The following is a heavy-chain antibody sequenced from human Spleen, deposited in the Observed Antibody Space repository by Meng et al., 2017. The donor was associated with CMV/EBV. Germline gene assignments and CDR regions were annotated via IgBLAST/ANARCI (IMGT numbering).Heavy chain of an antibody. CDR2: IIPMFDIA. V-gene: IGHV1-69*17. CDR3: ASARGARDTPDYDTLTGDHYHYYGMDV. J-gene: IGHJ6*02. Sequence: RQARGQGIEWMGGIIPMFDIANYAQKFQGRVTITADTSTSTTYMELSSLRSEDTDMYYCASARGARDTPDYDTLTGDHYHYYGMDVWGQGTTVTVSS. D-gene: IGHD3-9*01.